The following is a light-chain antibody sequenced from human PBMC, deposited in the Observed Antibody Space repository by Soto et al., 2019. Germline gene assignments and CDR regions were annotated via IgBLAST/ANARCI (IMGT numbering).Light chain of an antibody. V-gene: IGKV4-1*01. CDR3: QQYYATPPYT. J-gene: IGKJ2*01. Sequence: DIVMTQSPDSLAVSLGERATINCKSSQSVLYSSNNKNYLAWYQHKPGQPPKLLIYWASARESGVPDRFSGSGSGTDFTLTISSLQAEDVAVYYCQQYYATPPYTFGQGTKLE. CDR2: WAS. CDR1: QSVLYSSNNKNY.